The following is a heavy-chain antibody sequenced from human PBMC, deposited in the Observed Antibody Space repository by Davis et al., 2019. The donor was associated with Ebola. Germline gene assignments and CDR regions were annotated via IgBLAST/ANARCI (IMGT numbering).Heavy chain of an antibody. CDR2: IIPIFGTA. CDR3: ARGYCSGGSCYGYYYGMDV. CDR1: GGTFSSYA. Sequence: SSVNVSCKASGGTFSSYAISWVRQAPGQGLEWMGGIIPIFGTANYAQKFQGRVTITADESTSTAYMELSSLRSEDTAVYYCARGYCSGGSCYGYYYGMDVWGQGTTVTVSS. D-gene: IGHD2-15*01. J-gene: IGHJ6*02. V-gene: IGHV1-69*13.